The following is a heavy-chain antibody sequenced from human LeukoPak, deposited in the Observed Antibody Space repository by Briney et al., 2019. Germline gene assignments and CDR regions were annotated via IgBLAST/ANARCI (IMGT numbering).Heavy chain of an antibody. CDR3: ARVVGPTMVRGDPRVRWFDP. D-gene: IGHD3-10*01. J-gene: IGHJ5*02. CDR2: ISAYNGNT. CDR1: GYTFTSYG. V-gene: IGHV1-18*01. Sequence: GASVKVSCKASGYTFTSYGISWVRQAPGQGLEWMGWISAYNGNTNYAQKLQGRVTMTTDTSTSTAYMELRSLRSDDTAVYYCARVVGPTMVRGDPRVRWFDPWGQGTLVTVSS.